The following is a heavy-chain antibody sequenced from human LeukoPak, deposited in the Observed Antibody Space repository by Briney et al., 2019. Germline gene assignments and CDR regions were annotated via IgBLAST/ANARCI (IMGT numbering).Heavy chain of an antibody. CDR2: IKEDGSEK. D-gene: IGHD1-1*01. CDR3: AGYGKSKLDY. J-gene: IGHJ4*02. V-gene: IGHV3-7*05. CDR1: GFTLSIYW. Sequence: PGGSLRLSCAASGFTLSIYWISWVRQAPGKGLEWVANIKEDGSEKYYVDSVKGRFTISRDNAKNSLYLQMNSLRAEDTAVYYCAGYGKSKLDYWGQGTLVTVSS.